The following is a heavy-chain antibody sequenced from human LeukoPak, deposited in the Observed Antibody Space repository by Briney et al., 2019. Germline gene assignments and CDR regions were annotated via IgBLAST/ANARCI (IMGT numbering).Heavy chain of an antibody. CDR2: IYYSGYT. V-gene: IGHV4-59*01. J-gene: IGHJ6*03. D-gene: IGHD3-16*01. CDR1: GGSISSYY. CDR3: ARETSQKGAHYMDV. Sequence: SETLSLTCTVSGGSISSYYWSWIRQPPGKGLKWIGNIYYSGYTTYSPSLRSRVTISVDTSKNQFSLKLSSVTAADTTVYYCARETSQKGAHYMDVWGKGTTVTISS.